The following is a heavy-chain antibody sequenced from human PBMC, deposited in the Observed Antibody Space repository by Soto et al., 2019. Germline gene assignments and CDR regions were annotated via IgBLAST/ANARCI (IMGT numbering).Heavy chain of an antibody. CDR3: ARDFYCSGGSCYSDPWFDP. V-gene: IGHV4-61*01. CDR1: GGSVSSGSYY. D-gene: IGHD2-15*01. J-gene: IGHJ5*02. CDR2: IYYSGST. Sequence: PSETLSLTCTVSGGSVSSGSYYWSWIRQPPGKGLEWIGYIYYSGSTNYNPSLKSRVTISVDTSKNQFSLKLSSVTAADTAVYYCARDFYCSGGSCYSDPWFDPWGQGTLVTVSS.